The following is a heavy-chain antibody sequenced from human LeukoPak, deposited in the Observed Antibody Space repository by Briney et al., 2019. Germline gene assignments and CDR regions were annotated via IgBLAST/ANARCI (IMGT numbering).Heavy chain of an antibody. D-gene: IGHD4-17*01. CDR2: ISYDGSNK. J-gene: IGHJ4*02. CDR3: AKSLPGVTTLDY. Sequence: GGSLRLSCAASGFTFNSYGMHWVRQAPGKGLEWVAVISYDGSNKYYADSVKGRFTISRDNSKNTLYLQMNSLRAEDTAVYYCAKSLPGVTTLDYWGQGTLVTVSS. V-gene: IGHV3-30*18. CDR1: GFTFNSYG.